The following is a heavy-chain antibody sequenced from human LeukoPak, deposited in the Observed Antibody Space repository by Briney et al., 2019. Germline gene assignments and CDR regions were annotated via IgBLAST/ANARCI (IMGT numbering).Heavy chain of an antibody. D-gene: IGHD6-19*01. J-gene: IGHJ4*02. CDR3: AKEYSSGWGDFDY. CDR2: ISGSGGNT. Sequence: GGSLRLSCAASGFTFSSYAMSWVRQAPGKGLEWVSVISGSGGNTYYADSVKGRFTISRDNSKNTLNLNMNSLRAEDTAAYSCAKEYSSGWGDFDYWGQGTLVTVSS. CDR1: GFTFSSYA. V-gene: IGHV3-23*01.